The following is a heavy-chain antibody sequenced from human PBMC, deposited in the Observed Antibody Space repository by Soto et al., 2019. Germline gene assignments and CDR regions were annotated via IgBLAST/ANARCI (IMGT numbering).Heavy chain of an antibody. Sequence: QVQLQESGPGLVKPSQTLSLICTVSGGSISSGEYYWSWVRQSPGKGLESIGYIYYTGYTYYNPSLKSLVTISADTSKNQFSLKLSSVTAADTAVYYCARDCTSTSCYDYDYYTMDVWGQGTTVTVSS. V-gene: IGHV4-30-4*01. J-gene: IGHJ6*02. CDR1: GGSISSGEYY. CDR2: IYYTGYT. CDR3: ARDCTSTSCYDYDYYTMDV. D-gene: IGHD2-2*01.